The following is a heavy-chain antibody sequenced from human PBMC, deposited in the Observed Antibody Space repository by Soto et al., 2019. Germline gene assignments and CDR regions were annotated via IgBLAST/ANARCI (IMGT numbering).Heavy chain of an antibody. CDR3: ARDLKYSSSWYMGRYYYGMDV. J-gene: IGHJ6*02. D-gene: IGHD6-13*01. V-gene: IGHV1-18*03. CDR2: ISAYNGNT. CDR1: GYTFTSYG. Sequence: QVQLVQSGAEVKKPGASVKVSCKASGYTFTSYGISWVRQAPGQGLEWMGWISAYNGNTNYAQKLQGRVTMTTDTSTSTAYLELRSLRSDDMAVYYCARDLKYSSSWYMGRYYYGMDVWGQGTTVTVSS.